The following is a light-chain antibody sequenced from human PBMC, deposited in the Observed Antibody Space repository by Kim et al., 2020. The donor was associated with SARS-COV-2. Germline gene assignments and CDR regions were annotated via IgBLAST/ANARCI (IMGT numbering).Light chain of an antibody. J-gene: IGKJ4*01. Sequence: ATINCKSSHSLLSSSNNKNYLAWYQQKPGQPPKKLVHWASTRESGVPDRFSGSGSGTDFTLTINTLQAEDVAVYYCQQYYSAPLSFGGGTKVDIK. CDR3: QQYYSAPLS. CDR2: WAS. V-gene: IGKV4-1*01. CDR1: HSLLSSSNNKNY.